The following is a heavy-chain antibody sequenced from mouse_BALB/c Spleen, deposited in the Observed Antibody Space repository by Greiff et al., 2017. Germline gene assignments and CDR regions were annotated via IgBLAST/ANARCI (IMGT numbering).Heavy chain of an antibody. V-gene: IGHV2-9*02. CDR1: GFSLTSYG. CDR2: IWAGGST. Sequence: VQLVESGPGLVAPSQSLSITCTVSGFSLTSYGVHWVRQPPGKGLEWLGVIWAGGSTNYNSALMSRLSISKDNSKSQVFLKMNRLQTDDTAMYYGARGVYYCSSHFDYWGQGTTLTVSS. J-gene: IGHJ2*01. D-gene: IGHD1-1*01. CDR3: ARGVYYCSSHFDY.